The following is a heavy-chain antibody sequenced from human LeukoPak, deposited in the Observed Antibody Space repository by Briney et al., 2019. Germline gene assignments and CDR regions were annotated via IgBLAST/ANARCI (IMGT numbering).Heavy chain of an antibody. Sequence: SETLSLTCTVSGDSISSYYWSWIRQPPGKGLEWIGYIYYSGSTNYNPSLKSRVTISVDTSKNQFSLKLSSVTAADTAVYYCARSRARRYYYDSPDAFDIWGQGTMVTVSS. J-gene: IGHJ3*02. V-gene: IGHV4-59*01. D-gene: IGHD3-22*01. CDR2: IYYSGST. CDR1: GDSISSYY. CDR3: ARSRARRYYYDSPDAFDI.